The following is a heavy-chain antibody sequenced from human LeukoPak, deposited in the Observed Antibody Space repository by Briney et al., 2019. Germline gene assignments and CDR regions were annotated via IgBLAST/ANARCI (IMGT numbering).Heavy chain of an antibody. Sequence: SETLSLTCAVYGGSLSGYYWSWIRQPPGKGLEWIGKIKHSGSTNYNPSLRSRVTISVDTSNNQFSLKLRSVTAADTAVYYCARGQASDVWGKGTTVTVSS. V-gene: IGHV4-34*01. CDR1: GGSLSGYY. CDR3: ARGQASDV. CDR2: IKHSGST. J-gene: IGHJ6*04.